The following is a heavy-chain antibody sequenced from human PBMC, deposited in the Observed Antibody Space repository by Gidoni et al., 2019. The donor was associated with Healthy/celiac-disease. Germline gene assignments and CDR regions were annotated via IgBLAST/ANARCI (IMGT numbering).Heavy chain of an antibody. CDR2: IYTSGST. J-gene: IGHJ5*02. Sequence: QVQLQESGPGLVKPSQTLSLTCTVSGGSISSGSYYWSWIRQPAGKGLEWIGRIYTSGSTNYNPSLKSRVTISVDTSKNQFSLKLSSVTAADTAVYYCAVAYGPGAGFDPWGQGTLVTVSS. CDR1: GGSISSGSYY. D-gene: IGHD3-10*01. CDR3: AVAYGPGAGFDP. V-gene: IGHV4-61*02.